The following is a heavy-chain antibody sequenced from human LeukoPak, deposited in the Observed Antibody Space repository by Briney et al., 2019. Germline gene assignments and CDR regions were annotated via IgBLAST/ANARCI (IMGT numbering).Heavy chain of an antibody. CDR3: LNDFFDD. Sequence: SETLSLTCTVTGDSITRRSDYWGRVRQPPGKGLEWIGSIYYSGSTYYNPSFKSRVTISVDTSRNQFSLQFYCARNESVLGTTGLNDFFDDWGQGSLVTVSS. CDR1: GDSITRRSDY. D-gene: IGHD1-26*01. CDR2: IYYSGST. J-gene: IGHJ4*02. V-gene: IGHV4-39*01.